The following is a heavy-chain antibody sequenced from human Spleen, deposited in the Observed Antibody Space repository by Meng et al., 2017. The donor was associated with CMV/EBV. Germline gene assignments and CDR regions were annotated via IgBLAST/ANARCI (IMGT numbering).Heavy chain of an antibody. CDR1: GFTFGGYW. Sequence: GGSLRLSCVASGFTFGGYWMTWVRQPPGKGLEWVANIKRDGSEQYYADSVKGRFIISRDNAKNSLFLQMNSLRAEDTAVYYCARSFEYWGQGTLVTVSS. V-gene: IGHV3-7*01. CDR2: IKRDGSEQ. CDR3: ARSFEY. J-gene: IGHJ4*02.